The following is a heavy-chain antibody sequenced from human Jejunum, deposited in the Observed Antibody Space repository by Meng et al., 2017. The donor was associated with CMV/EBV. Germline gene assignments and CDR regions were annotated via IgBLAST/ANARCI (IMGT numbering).Heavy chain of an antibody. D-gene: IGHD6-6*01. J-gene: IGHJ6*02. V-gene: IGHV3-30*04. CDR2: VSFDGRNQ. CDR3: TKDQWGSSSSLTGMDV. Sequence: NFNSYSMHWVGQATGKGLEWVAHVSFDGRNQYYAESMKGRFTVSRDNSKNTLYLQMKSLRTEDTAVYYCTKDQWGSSSSLTGMDVWGQGTTVTVSS. CDR1: NFNSYS.